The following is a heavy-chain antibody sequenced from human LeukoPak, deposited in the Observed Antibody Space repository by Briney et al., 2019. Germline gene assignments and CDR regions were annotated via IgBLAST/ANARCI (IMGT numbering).Heavy chain of an antibody. CDR1: GGTFSSYA. D-gene: IGHD2-2*01. CDR2: IIPIFGTA. J-gene: IGHJ6*03. V-gene: IGHV1-69*13. Sequence: SVEVSCKASGGTFSSYAISWVRQAPGQGIEWMGGIIPIFGTANYAQKFQGRVTITADESTSTAYMELSSLRSEDTAVYYCARSGYCSSTICYAGYYYYYMDVWGKGTTVTISS. CDR3: ARSGYCSSTICYAGYYYYYMDV.